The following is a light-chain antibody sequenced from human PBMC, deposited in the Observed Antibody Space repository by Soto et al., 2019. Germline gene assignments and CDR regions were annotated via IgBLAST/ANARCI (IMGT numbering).Light chain of an antibody. CDR1: QSVSSSY. Sequence: EIVLTHSQGTLALSPGERAALSCSASQSVSSSYLAWYQQQPGQAPRLLIYGASSRATGIPDRFSGSGSGTDFTLTISRLEPEDFAVYYCQQYGSSSWTFGQGTKVDI. CDR2: GAS. V-gene: IGKV3-20*01. CDR3: QQYGSSSWT. J-gene: IGKJ1*01.